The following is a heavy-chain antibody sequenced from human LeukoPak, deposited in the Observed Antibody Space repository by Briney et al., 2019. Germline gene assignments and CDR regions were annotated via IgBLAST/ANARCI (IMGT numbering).Heavy chain of an antibody. CDR1: GFTFSSYA. CDR3: AKEDGGSWPQHYYYGMDV. J-gene: IGHJ6*02. D-gene: IGHD2-15*01. CDR2: ISYDGSNK. V-gene: IGHV3-30-3*01. Sequence: PGGSLRLSCAASGFTFSSYAMHWVRQAPGKGLEWVAVISYDGSNKYYADSVKGRFTISRDNSKNTLYLQMNSLRAEDTAVYYCAKEDGGSWPQHYYYGMDVWGQGTTVTVSS.